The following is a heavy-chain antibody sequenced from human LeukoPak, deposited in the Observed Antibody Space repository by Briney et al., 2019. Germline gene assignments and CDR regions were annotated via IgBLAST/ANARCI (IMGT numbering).Heavy chain of an antibody. CDR2: IYYSGST. D-gene: IGHD6-13*01. V-gene: IGHV4-59*01. CDR3: ARYHATAPDAFDI. CDR1: GGSISSYY. J-gene: IGHJ3*02. Sequence: SETLSLTCTVSGGSISSYYWSWIRQPPGKGLGWIGYIYYSGSTNYNPSLKSRVTISVDTSKNQFSLKLSSVTAADTAVYYCARYHATAPDAFDIWGQGTMVTVSS.